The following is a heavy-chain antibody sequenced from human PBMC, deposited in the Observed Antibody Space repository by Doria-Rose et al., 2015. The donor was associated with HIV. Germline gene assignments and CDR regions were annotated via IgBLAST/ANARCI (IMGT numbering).Heavy chain of an antibody. J-gene: IGHJ4*02. CDR3: ARIKSSRWYHKYYFDF. CDR1: GVSLSSPGMG. D-gene: IGHD6-13*01. V-gene: IGHV2-26*01. CDR2: IFSYDER. Sequence: SGPVLVKPTETLTLTCTVSGVSLSSPGMGVSWIRQSPGKALEWLANIFSYDERSYKAPLKSRLTISRGTSKSQVVLTMTDMDTVDTATYYCARIKSSRWYHKYYFDFWGQGTLVIVSA.